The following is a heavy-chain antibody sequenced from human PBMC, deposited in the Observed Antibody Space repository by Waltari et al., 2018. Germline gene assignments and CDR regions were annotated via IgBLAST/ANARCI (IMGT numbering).Heavy chain of an antibody. Sequence: VQLVESGGGLVKPGGSLRLSCAASGFTFSSYSMNWVCQAPGKGLEWIGESNHSGSTNYNPSLKSRVTISVDTSKNQFSLKLSSVTAADTAVYYCARVSSYYDDAFDIWGQGTMVTVSS. CDR1: GFTFSSYS. J-gene: IGHJ3*02. V-gene: IGHV4-34*01. CDR3: ARVSSYYDDAFDI. D-gene: IGHD2-2*01. CDR2: SNHSGST.